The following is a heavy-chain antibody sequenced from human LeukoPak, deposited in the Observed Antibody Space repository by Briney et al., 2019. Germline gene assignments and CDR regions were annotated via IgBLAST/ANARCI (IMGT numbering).Heavy chain of an antibody. V-gene: IGHV3-53*01. CDR1: GFSVSSNF. J-gene: IGHJ4*02. CDR2: IYSGGST. CDR3: AIGVGVAVVTFDY. D-gene: IGHD2-21*02. Sequence: GGSLRLSCAASGFSVSSNFMSWVRQAPGKGLEWVSVIYSGGSTYYADSVKGRLTISRDNSKNTVYFQMNSLRAEDTAIYYCAIGVGVAVVTFDYWGQGTLVTVSS.